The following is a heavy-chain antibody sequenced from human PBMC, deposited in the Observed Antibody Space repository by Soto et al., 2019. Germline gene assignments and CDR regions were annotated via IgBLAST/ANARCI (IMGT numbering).Heavy chain of an antibody. Sequence: QVQLVQSGAEVKKPGSSVKVSCKASGGTFSRYSITWVRQAPGHGLEWIGRIIPIFGIPTYAQKFQGRVTFCADESTSTAYMELSSLRSDDTAVYYCAREDRDRETGLVPAAIDGIDVWGQGTTVNVSS. CDR2: IIPIFGIP. D-gene: IGHD2-2*01. J-gene: IGHJ6*02. CDR1: GGTFSRYS. V-gene: IGHV1-69*08. CDR3: AREDRDRETGLVPAAIDGIDV.